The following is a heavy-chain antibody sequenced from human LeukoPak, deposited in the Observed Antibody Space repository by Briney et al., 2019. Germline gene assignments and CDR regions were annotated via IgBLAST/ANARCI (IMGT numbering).Heavy chain of an antibody. J-gene: IGHJ4*02. CDR1: GVSFSGYY. D-gene: IGHD6-19*01. CDR2: INHSGST. Sequence: SETPSLTCAVYGVSFSGYYWSWIRQPPGKGLEWIGEINHSGSTNYNPSLKSRVTISVDTSKNQFSLKLSSVTAADTAVYYCARLGRSSGHDYWGQGTLVTVSS. V-gene: IGHV4-34*01. CDR3: ARLGRSSGHDY.